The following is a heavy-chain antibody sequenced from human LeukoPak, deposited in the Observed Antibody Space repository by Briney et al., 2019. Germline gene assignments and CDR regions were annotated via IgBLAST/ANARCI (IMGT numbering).Heavy chain of an antibody. CDR3: ARVVAATAPFDY. J-gene: IGHJ4*02. Sequence: SVKVSCKASGGTSSSYAISWVRQAPGQGLEWMGGIIPIFGTANYAQKFQGRVTITADESTSTAYVELSSLRSEDTAVYYCARVVAATAPFDYWGQGTLVTVSS. CDR1: GGTSSSYA. V-gene: IGHV1-69*01. D-gene: IGHD6-19*01. CDR2: IIPIFGTA.